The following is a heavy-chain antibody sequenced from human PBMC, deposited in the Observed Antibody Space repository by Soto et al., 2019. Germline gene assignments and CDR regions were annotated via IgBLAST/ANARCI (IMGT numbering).Heavy chain of an antibody. CDR3: ASRITTFN. CDR1: GFTFSTYA. D-gene: IGHD1-1*01. J-gene: IGHJ4*02. Sequence: EVQLLESGGTLVQPGGSLRLSCAASGFTFSTYAMSWARQAPGKGLEWVSAISGHGISTYYADSVKGRFTISRDNSKNTLFLQMNSLRAEDTAIYYCASRITTFNWGQGTLVTGSS. V-gene: IGHV3-23*01. CDR2: ISGHGIST.